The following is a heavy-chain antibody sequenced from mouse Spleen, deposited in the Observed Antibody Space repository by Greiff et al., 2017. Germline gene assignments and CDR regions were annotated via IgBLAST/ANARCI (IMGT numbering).Heavy chain of an antibody. V-gene: IGHV1-53*01. CDR3: ARYSYYSYDYYAMDY. Sequence: VQLQQPGTELVKPGASVKLSCKASGYTFTSYWMHWVKQRPGQGLEWIGNINPSNGGTNYNEKFKSKATLTVDKSSSTAYMQLSSLTSEDSAVYYCARYSYYSYDYYAMDYWGQGTSVTVSS. D-gene: IGHD2-12*01. CDR2: INPSNGGT. CDR1: GYTFTSYW. J-gene: IGHJ4*01.